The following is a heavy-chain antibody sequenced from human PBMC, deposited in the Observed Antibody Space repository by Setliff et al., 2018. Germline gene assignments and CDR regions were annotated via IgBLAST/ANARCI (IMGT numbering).Heavy chain of an antibody. CDR3: ARVVGADGIGIDY. CDR2: IFPADSDT. Sequence: GESLKISCKGSGYRFSSYWIGWVRQMPGKGLEWIGIIFPADSDTRYSPSFQGQVTISADKSISTAYVQWRSLKASDTAMYYCARVVGADGIGIDYWGQGTLVTVSS. D-gene: IGHD2-15*01. V-gene: IGHV5-51*01. J-gene: IGHJ4*02. CDR1: GYRFSSYW.